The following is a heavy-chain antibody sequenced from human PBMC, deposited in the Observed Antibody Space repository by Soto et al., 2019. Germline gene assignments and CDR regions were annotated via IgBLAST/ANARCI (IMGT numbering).Heavy chain of an antibody. Sequence: PSETLSLTCTVSGGSISSYYWSWIRQPPGKGLEWIGYIYYSGSTNYNPSLKSRVIISVDTSKNQFSLKLSSVTAADTDVYYCAAGGGYQNWFDPWGQGTLVTVSS. D-gene: IGHD2-2*01. CDR3: AAGGGYQNWFDP. CDR1: GGSISSYY. J-gene: IGHJ5*02. CDR2: IYYSGST. V-gene: IGHV4-59*01.